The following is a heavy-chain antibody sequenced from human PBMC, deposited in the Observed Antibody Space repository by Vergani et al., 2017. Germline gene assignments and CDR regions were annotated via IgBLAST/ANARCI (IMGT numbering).Heavy chain of an antibody. D-gene: IGHD1-26*01. CDR3: ASPHRLFSVSYPIHAFDI. Sequence: EVQLLESGGGLVQPGGSLRLSCAASGFTFSSYAMSWVRQAPGKGLEWVSSISGSGGSTYYADSVNGRFTIDRDNSKNTLYLQMNSVRAEDTAVYYCASPHRLFSVSYPIHAFDIWGQGTMVTVSS. CDR1: GFTFSSYA. J-gene: IGHJ3*02. V-gene: IGHV3-23*01. CDR2: ISGSGGST.